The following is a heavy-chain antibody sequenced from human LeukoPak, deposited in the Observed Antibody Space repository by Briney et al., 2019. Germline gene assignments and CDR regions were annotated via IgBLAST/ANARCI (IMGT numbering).Heavy chain of an antibody. CDR3: ARHGREAVPAASY. CDR2: IYSGDSDT. V-gene: IGHV5-51*01. D-gene: IGHD2-2*01. J-gene: IGHJ4*02. Sequence: RGESLKISCKGSGYSFTSYCIGWVRQIPGKGLEWMGIIYSGDSDTRYSPSFQGQVTISADKSISTAYLQWSSLKASDTAMYYCARHGREAVPAASYWGQGTLVTVSS. CDR1: GYSFTSYC.